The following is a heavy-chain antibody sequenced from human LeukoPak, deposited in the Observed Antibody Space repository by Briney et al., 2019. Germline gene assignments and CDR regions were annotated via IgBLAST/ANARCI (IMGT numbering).Heavy chain of an antibody. CDR1: VGCISSGGYY. V-gene: IGHV4-31*03. CDR3: ARAGGSGGSCYTH. Sequence: SETLSLTCTVSVGCISSGGYYWSCIRQHPGKRLEWGGYLHYSGNTYYNPSPKSRVTISVDTSKKQFSLKLRSVTAADTAVYYCARAGGSGGSCYTHWGQGNLVTVSS. D-gene: IGHD2-15*01. CDR2: LHYSGNT. J-gene: IGHJ4*02.